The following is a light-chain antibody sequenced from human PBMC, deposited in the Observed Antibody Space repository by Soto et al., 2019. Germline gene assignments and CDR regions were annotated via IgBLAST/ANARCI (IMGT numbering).Light chain of an antibody. J-gene: IGKJ5*01. Sequence: DIQMTHSPSSLSASVVDRISITCRASQSVSSYLNWYQQKPGKAPRLLIYAASHLQTGVPSRFRGTGSATHFTLTISSLQPEDFATYYCQQSYRAVTFGQGTRLEIK. CDR2: AAS. V-gene: IGKV1-39*01. CDR1: QSVSSY. CDR3: QQSYRAVT.